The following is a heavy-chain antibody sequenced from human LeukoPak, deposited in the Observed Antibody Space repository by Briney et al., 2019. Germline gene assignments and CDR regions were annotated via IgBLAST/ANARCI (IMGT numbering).Heavy chain of an antibody. J-gene: IGHJ4*02. V-gene: IGHV1-69*13. CDR1: GCTFSSYA. Sequence: GASVKVSCKASGCTFSSYAISWVRQAPGQGLEWMGGIIPIFGTANYAQKFQGRVTITADESTSTAYMELSSLRSEDTAVYYCASYYEIFGADYSGQGTLVTVSS. D-gene: IGHD3-9*01. CDR3: ASYYEIFGADY. CDR2: IIPIFGTA.